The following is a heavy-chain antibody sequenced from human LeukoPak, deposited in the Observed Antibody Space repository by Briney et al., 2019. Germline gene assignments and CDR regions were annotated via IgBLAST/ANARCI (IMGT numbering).Heavy chain of an antibody. CDR2: IYHSGST. Sequence: SETRSLTCTVSGYSISSGYYWGWIRQPPGKGLEWIGSIYHSGSTYYNPSLKSRVTISVDTSKNQFSLKLSSVTAADTAVYYCARTVVMIMPYYFDYWGQGTLVTVSS. V-gene: IGHV4-38-2*02. CDR3: ARTVVMIMPYYFDY. J-gene: IGHJ4*02. CDR1: GYSISSGYY. D-gene: IGHD2-21*01.